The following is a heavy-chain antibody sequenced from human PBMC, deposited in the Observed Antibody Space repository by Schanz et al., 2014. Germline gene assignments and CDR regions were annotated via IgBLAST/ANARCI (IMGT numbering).Heavy chain of an antibody. Sequence: QVHLQESGPGLVKPSETLSVTCTVSGGSINNYFWTRIRQPAGKGREWIGRIYSNGISHYNPSLESRVTMSLETSKNKFALNLTPVTPADTAIYYCVRVKGEHSGHDYIVYWGQGIQVTVSP. V-gene: IGHV4-4*07. D-gene: IGHD5-12*01. J-gene: IGHJ4*02. CDR3: VRVKGEHSGHDYIVY. CDR1: GGSINNYF. CDR2: IYSNGIS.